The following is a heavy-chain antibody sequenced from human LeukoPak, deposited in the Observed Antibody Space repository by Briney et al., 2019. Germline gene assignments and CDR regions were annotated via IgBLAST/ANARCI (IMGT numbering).Heavy chain of an antibody. Sequence: GGSLRLSCAASGFTFSSYGMHWVRQAPGKGLEWVAGIWYEGNNKYYADSVKGRFTISRDNAKNSLYLQMNSLRAEDTAVYYCARGAWYFDYWGQGTLVTVSS. CDR2: IWYEGNNK. CDR1: GFTFSSYG. CDR3: ARGAWYFDY. V-gene: IGHV3-33*01. J-gene: IGHJ4*02.